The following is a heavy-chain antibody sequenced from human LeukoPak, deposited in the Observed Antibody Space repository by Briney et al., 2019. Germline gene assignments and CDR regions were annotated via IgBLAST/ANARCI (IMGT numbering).Heavy chain of an antibody. D-gene: IGHD3-22*01. CDR1: GYTFTGYY. V-gene: IGHV1-2*02. J-gene: IGHJ4*02. Sequence: ASVKVSCKASGYTFTGYYMHWVRQAPGQGLEWMGWINPNSGGTNYAQKFQGRVTMTRDTSISTAYMELSRLRSDDTAVYYCAILGNYYDSSGYYEIIDYWGQGTLVTVSS. CDR2: INPNSGGT. CDR3: AILGNYYDSSGYYEIIDY.